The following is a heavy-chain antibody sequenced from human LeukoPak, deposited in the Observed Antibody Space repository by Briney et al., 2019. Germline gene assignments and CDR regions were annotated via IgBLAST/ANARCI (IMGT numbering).Heavy chain of an antibody. V-gene: IGHV1-69*13. CDR1: GGTFSSYA. CDR3: ARGINGDFWSGFYY. Sequence: GASVKVSCKASGGTFSSYAISWVRQAPGQGLEWMGGIIPIFGTANYAQKFQGRVTITADESTSTAYMELSSLRSEDTAVYYCARGINGDFWSGFYYWGQGTLVTVYS. D-gene: IGHD3-3*01. CDR2: IIPIFGTA. J-gene: IGHJ4*02.